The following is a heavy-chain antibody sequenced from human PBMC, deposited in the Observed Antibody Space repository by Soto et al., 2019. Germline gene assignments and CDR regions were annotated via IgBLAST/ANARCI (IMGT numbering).Heavy chain of an antibody. Sequence: ASVKVSCKASGYTFTSYDINWVRQAIGQGLEWMGWMNPNSGNTGYAQKFQGRVTMTRNTSISTAYMEPSSLRSEDTAVYYCARGLRVNNHSKNRKYYYMDVWGKGTTVTVSS. CDR1: GYTFTSYD. V-gene: IGHV1-8*01. CDR3: ARGLRVNNHSKNRKYYYMDV. J-gene: IGHJ6*03. CDR2: MNPNSGNT. D-gene: IGHD1-20*01.